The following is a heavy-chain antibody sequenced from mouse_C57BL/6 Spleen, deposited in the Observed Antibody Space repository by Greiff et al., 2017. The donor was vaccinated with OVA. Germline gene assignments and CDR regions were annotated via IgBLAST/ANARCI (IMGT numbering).Heavy chain of an antibody. D-gene: IGHD4-1*01. CDR2: INPNNGGT. Sequence: EVQLQQSGPELVKPGASVKISCKASGYTFTDYYMNWVKQSHGKSLEWIGDINPNNGGTSYNQKFKGKATLTVDKSSSTAYMELRSLTSEDSAVYYCARRTGTRGFDYWGQGTTLTVSS. CDR1: GYTFTDYY. V-gene: IGHV1-26*01. J-gene: IGHJ2*01. CDR3: ARRTGTRGFDY.